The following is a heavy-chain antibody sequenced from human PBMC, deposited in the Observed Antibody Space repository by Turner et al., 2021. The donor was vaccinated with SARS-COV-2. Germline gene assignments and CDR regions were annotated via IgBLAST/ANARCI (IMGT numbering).Heavy chain of an antibody. J-gene: IGHJ4*02. CDR1: GFTFSSYG. Sequence: QVQLVESGGCVVQPGRSLRLSCAASGFTFSSYGMHWVRQAPGKGLEGVAMIWYDGSNKYYADSVKGRFTISRENSKNTLYLQMNSLRAEDTAVYYCAREHPPSSWQTYYFDFWGQGTLVTVSS. CDR3: AREHPPSSWQTYYFDF. CDR2: IWYDGSNK. D-gene: IGHD6-13*01. V-gene: IGHV3-33*01.